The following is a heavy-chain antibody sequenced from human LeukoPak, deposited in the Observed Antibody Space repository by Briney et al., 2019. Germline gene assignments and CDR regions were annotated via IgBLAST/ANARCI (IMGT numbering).Heavy chain of an antibody. J-gene: IGHJ4*02. CDR1: GFTFSDYY. V-gene: IGHV3-11*04. Sequence: GGSLRLSCAGSGFTFSDYYISWIRQAPGKGLEWVSYISSSDTTVYYADSVKGRFTISRDNAQNSLYLQMNTLRADDTAVYYCARADCSSTSCYELDYWGQGTLVTVSS. D-gene: IGHD2-2*01. CDR2: ISSSDTTV. CDR3: ARADCSSTSCYELDY.